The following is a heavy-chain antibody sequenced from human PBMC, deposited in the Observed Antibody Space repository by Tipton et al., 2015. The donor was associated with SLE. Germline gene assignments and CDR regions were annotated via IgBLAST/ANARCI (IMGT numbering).Heavy chain of an antibody. V-gene: IGHV4-34*01. Sequence: TLSLTCTVSGGSISGYYWSWIRQPPGKGLEWIGEINHSGSTNYNPSLKSRVTISVDTSKNQFSLKLSSVTAADTAVYYCARGWSGIAAAGFDYWGQGTLVTVSS. CDR2: INHSGST. J-gene: IGHJ4*02. CDR3: ARGWSGIAAAGFDY. CDR1: GGSISGYY. D-gene: IGHD6-13*01.